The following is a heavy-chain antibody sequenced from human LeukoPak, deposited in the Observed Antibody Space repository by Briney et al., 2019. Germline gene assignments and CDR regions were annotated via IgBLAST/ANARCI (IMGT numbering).Heavy chain of an antibody. Sequence: GGSLRLSCAASGFTFDDYAMHWVRQAPGKGLERVPGINWSSDRIGYADSVKGRFTISRDNAKKFLYLQMNSLRAEDTALYYCAKGGIHRGYYYYYMDVWGKGTTVTISS. CDR1: GFTFDDYA. CDR2: INWSSDRI. CDR3: AKGGIHRGYYYYYMDV. V-gene: IGHV3-9*01. D-gene: IGHD6-13*01. J-gene: IGHJ6*03.